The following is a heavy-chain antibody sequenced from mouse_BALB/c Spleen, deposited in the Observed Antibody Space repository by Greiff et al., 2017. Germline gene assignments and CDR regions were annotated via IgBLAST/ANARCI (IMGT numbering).Heavy chain of an antibody. D-gene: IGHD2-1*01. CDR1: GFTFSSFG. Sequence: EVKLMESGGGLVQPGGSRKLSCAASGFTFSSFGMHWVRQAPEKGLEWVAYISSGSSTIYYADTVKGRFTISRDNPKNTLFLQMTSLRSEDTAMYYCARSYGNYEGGAMDYWGQGTSVTVSS. CDR3: ARSYGNYEGGAMDY. J-gene: IGHJ4*01. CDR2: ISSGSSTI. V-gene: IGHV5-17*02.